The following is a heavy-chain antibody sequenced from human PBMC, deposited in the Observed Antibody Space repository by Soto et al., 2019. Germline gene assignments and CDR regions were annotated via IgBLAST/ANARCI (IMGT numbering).Heavy chain of an antibody. Sequence: SETLSLTCTVSGGSISSGGYYWSWIRQHPGKGLEWIGYIYYSGSTYYNPSLKSRVTISVDTSKNQFSLKLSSVTAADTAVYYCARVEFGDYLYYYGMDVWGQGTTVTVSS. J-gene: IGHJ6*02. V-gene: IGHV4-31*03. CDR2: IYYSGST. CDR3: ARVEFGDYLYYYGMDV. CDR1: GGSISSGGYY. D-gene: IGHD4-17*01.